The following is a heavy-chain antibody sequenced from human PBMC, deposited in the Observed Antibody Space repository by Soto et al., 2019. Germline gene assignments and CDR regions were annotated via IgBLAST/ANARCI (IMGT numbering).Heavy chain of an antibody. V-gene: IGHV4-34*01. D-gene: IGHD2-8*02. J-gene: IGHJ4*02. Sequence: QVQLQQWGAGLLKPSETLSLTCAVYGGSFSGYSWTWIRQPPGTGLEWIGEINHSGSTNYNPSLKSRDTISVDTSKNQFSLRLTSVTAADTAVYYCARDKITGLFDYWGQGTLVTVSS. CDR2: INHSGST. CDR3: ARDKITGLFDY. CDR1: GGSFSGYS.